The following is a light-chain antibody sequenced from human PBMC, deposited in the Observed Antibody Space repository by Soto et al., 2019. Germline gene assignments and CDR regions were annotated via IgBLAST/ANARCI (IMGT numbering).Light chain of an antibody. Sequence: EIVLTQSPGTLSLSPGGRATLSCRASHSVSSSYLAWYQQKPGQAPRLLIYAASSRATGIPDRFSGSGSGTDFTLTISRLEPEDFAVYYCQQYSSSPPYTFGPGTKVDIK. J-gene: IGKJ3*01. CDR2: AAS. CDR3: QQYSSSPPYT. CDR1: HSVSSSY. V-gene: IGKV3-20*01.